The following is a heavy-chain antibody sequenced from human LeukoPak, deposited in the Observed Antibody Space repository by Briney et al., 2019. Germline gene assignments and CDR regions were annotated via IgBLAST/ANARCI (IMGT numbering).Heavy chain of an antibody. V-gene: IGHV3-30*02. D-gene: IGHD6-19*01. CDR2: IRYDGNNK. CDR1: GFRFSNFG. CDR3: AKDLLGTAVDGTNPELYY. J-gene: IGHJ4*02. Sequence: GGSLRLSCAASGFRFSNFGMHWVRQAPAKGLEWVAFIRYDGNNKRYADSGKGRFTLSRDNSKNTLYLQINSVRVEGTCVYVCAKDLLGTAVDGTNPELYYRGEGTLVTVPS.